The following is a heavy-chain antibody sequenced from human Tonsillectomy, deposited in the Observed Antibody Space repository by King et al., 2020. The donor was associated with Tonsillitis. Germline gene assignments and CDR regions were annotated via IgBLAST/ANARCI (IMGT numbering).Heavy chain of an antibody. J-gene: IGHJ3*01. D-gene: IGHD3-10*01. CDR2: IFYTGDT. CDR1: GYSISTGDW. V-gene: IGHV4-28*01. CDR3: ARMVTGRGTFDV. Sequence: QLQESGPGLVRPSDTLSLTCGVSGYSISTGDWWGWIRQSPGRGLEWIGYIFYTGDTYSNPSLKSRVSMSVDTSMNRFSLNLTSVTAVDTATYCCARMVTGRGTFDVWGQGTTVIVSS.